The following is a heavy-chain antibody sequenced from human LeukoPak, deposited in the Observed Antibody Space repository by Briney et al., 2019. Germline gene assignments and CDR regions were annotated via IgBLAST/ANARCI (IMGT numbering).Heavy chain of an antibody. CDR3: ARGAPGSYCSGGSCPYFDY. J-gene: IGHJ4*02. V-gene: IGHV1-8*01. D-gene: IGHD2-15*01. Sequence: GASVKVSCTASGYTFIGYDINWVRQATGQGLEWMGWMNPNTGNTGYAQKFRGRVTMTRNTSISTASMELSSLTSEDTALYYCARGAPGSYCSGGSCPYFDYWGQGTLVSVSS. CDR2: MNPNTGNT. CDR1: GYTFIGYD.